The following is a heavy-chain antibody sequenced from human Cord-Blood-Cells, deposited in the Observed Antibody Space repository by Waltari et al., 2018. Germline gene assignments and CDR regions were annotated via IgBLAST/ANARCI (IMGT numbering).Heavy chain of an antibody. CDR1: GYTFTSYG. Sequence: QVQLVQSGAEVKKPGASVKVSCKAFGYTFTSYGLRWVRQAPGQGLEWMGWISPYNGNKNYAQKLQGRVNMTTDTSTSTAYMELRSLRSDDTAVYYCARDQIVVVPAAMDYWGQGTLVTVSS. CDR3: ARDQIVVVPAAMDY. CDR2: ISPYNGNK. D-gene: IGHD2-2*01. V-gene: IGHV1-18*01. J-gene: IGHJ4*02.